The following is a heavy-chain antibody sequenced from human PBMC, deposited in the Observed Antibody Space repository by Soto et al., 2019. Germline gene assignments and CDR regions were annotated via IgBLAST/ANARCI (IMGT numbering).Heavy chain of an antibody. CDR3: AKAQTFSRPIAY. V-gene: IGHV3-23*01. D-gene: IGHD6-6*01. Sequence: GGSLRLSCATSGFTFSSYAMSWVRQAPGKGLEWVSGISGSGDSTYYADSVKGQFTISRDNAKNTLYLQMNSLRAEDTAVYYCAKAQTFSRPIAYWGQGTLVTVSS. CDR1: GFTFSSYA. CDR2: ISGSGDST. J-gene: IGHJ4*02.